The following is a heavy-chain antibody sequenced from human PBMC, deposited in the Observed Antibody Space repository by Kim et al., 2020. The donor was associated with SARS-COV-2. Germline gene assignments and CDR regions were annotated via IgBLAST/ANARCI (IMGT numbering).Heavy chain of an antibody. CDR3: ARDMAYDILIPDAFDI. Sequence: SETLSLTCTVSGGSISSGGYYWSWIRQHPGKGLEWIGYIYYSGSTYYNPSLKSRVTISVDTSKNQFSLKLSSVTAADTAVYYCARDMAYDILIPDAFDIWGQGTMVTVSS. V-gene: IGHV4-31*03. D-gene: IGHD3-9*01. CDR1: GGSISSGGYY. CDR2: IYYSGST. J-gene: IGHJ3*02.